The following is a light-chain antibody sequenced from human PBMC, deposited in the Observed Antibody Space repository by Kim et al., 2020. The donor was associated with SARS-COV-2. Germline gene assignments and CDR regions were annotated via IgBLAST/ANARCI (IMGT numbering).Light chain of an antibody. Sequence: SPRARAPLSCRASQSVSSNLAWYQQKPGQAPRLLIYGASTRATGVPARFSGSGSGTEFILTINSLQSEDFAIYYCQQYNNWPPLTFGGGTKVDIK. CDR1: QSVSSN. V-gene: IGKV3-15*01. CDR3: QQYNNWPPLT. CDR2: GAS. J-gene: IGKJ4*01.